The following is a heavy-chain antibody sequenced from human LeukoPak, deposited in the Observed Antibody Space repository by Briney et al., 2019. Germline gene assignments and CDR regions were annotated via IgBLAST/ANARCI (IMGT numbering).Heavy chain of an antibody. CDR1: GFTFSSYS. V-gene: IGHV3-21*01. D-gene: IGHD4-17*01. Sequence: GGSLRLSCAASGFTFSSYSMNWVRQAPGKGLEWVSSISSSSSYIYYADSVKGRLTISRDNAKNSLYLQMNSLRAEDTAVYYCARDLNPDDYGDYHVGSDYWGQGTLVTVSS. CDR3: ARDLNPDDYGDYHVGSDY. CDR2: ISSSSSYI. J-gene: IGHJ4*02.